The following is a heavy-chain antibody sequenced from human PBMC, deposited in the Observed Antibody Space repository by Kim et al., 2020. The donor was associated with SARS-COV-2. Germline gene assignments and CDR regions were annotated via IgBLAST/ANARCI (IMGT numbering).Heavy chain of an antibody. CDR2: IWYDGSSK. J-gene: IGHJ4*02. D-gene: IGHD2-21*02. Sequence: WGSLRLSCAASGFTFITYGMHWVRQAPGKGLEWVAVIWYDGSSKYYADSVKGRFTISRDNFKNTVNLQMNSLGAEDTAVYYCARDRLPYCGGGCYSGLDYWGLGTAVTVSS. CDR3: ARDRLPYCGGGCYSGLDY. V-gene: IGHV3-33*01. CDR1: GFTFITYG.